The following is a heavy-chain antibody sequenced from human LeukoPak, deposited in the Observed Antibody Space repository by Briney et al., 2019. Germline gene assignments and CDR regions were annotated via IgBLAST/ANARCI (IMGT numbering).Heavy chain of an antibody. Sequence: VASVTVSFKGSVYTFTSYGISWVGPAPGQGLEWMGWISDYNGNTNYAQMLQGRVTMTTDTSTSTDYMELRSVRSDDTAVYYCARRRVHTAMATDYWGQGTLVTVSS. D-gene: IGHD5-18*01. CDR1: VYTFTSYG. CDR2: ISDYNGNT. V-gene: IGHV1-18*01. CDR3: ARRRVHTAMATDY. J-gene: IGHJ4*02.